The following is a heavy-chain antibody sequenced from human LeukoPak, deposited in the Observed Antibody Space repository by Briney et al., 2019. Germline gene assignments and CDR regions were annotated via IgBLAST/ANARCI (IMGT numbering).Heavy chain of an antibody. CDR2: IYYSGTT. Sequence: SETLSLTCTVSGGSITNGGFYRSWIRQPPGKALEWIGYIYYSGTTYYNPSLKSRVSMSVDTSENRFSLKLSSVTAADTAVYYCARVYTPSIAFDYWGQGTLVTVSS. J-gene: IGHJ4*02. CDR1: GGSITNGGFY. D-gene: IGHD2-2*02. V-gene: IGHV4-31*03. CDR3: ARVYTPSIAFDY.